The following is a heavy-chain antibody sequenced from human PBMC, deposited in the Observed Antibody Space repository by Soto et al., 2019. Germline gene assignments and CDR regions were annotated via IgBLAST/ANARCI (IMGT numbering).Heavy chain of an antibody. CDR2: ISLNGDI. V-gene: IGHV4-4*02. Sequence: QVQLQESGPGLVESSGTLSLTCAVYGGSITSGHWWTWVRQSPGKGLEWIGEISLNGDINYSPSRQXXVPVSMDMSRNHLSLRLTSVTAADPAVYYCATREPRTGGPVWGPGTVVTVSS. D-gene: IGHD2-8*02. CDR3: ATREPRTGGPV. J-gene: IGHJ4*03. CDR1: GGSITSGHW.